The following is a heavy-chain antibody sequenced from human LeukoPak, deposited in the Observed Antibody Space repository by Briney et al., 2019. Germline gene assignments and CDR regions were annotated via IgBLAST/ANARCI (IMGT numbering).Heavy chain of an antibody. V-gene: IGHV3-23*01. CDR1: GFTFSSYA. Sequence: GGSLRLSCAASGFTFSSYAMSWVRQAPGKGLEWVSAISGSGGSTYYADSVKGRFTISRDNSKNTLYLQMNSLRAKDTAVYYCAKASTYYYGSGSYYYVYWGQGTLVTVSS. J-gene: IGHJ4*02. CDR2: ISGSGGST. CDR3: AKASTYYYGSGSYYYVY. D-gene: IGHD3-10*01.